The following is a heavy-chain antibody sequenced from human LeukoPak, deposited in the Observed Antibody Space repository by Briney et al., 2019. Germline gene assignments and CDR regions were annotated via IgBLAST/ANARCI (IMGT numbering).Heavy chain of an antibody. J-gene: IGHJ6*02. CDR1: GFTVSAYA. Sequence: GVSLRLSCAASGFTVSAYAMAWVRQAPGKGLEWVSTIYDDNTYYADSVKGRFAISTDNSKNTLYLQMNSLRAEDTAVYYCAKEVVTTYYYYYGMDVWGQGTTVTVSS. CDR3: AKEVVTTYYYYYGMDV. D-gene: IGHD2-21*02. CDR2: IYDDNT. V-gene: IGHV3-23*01.